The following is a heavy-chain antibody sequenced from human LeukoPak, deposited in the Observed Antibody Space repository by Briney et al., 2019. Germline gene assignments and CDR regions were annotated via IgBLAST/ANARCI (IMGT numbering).Heavy chain of an antibody. D-gene: IGHD6-13*01. CDR2: IIPILGIA. Sequence: SVKVSCKASGGTFSSYAISWVRQAPGQGLEWMGRIIPILGIANFAQKFQGRVTITADKSTSTAYMELSSLRSEDTAVYYCARALMLSHSSSWKRPFDYWGQGTLVTVSS. CDR1: GGTFSSYA. V-gene: IGHV1-69*04. J-gene: IGHJ4*02. CDR3: ARALMLSHSSSWKRPFDY.